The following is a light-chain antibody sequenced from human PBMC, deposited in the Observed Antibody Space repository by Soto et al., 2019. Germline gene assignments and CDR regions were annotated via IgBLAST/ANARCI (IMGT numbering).Light chain of an antibody. CDR1: QSVSNNY. J-gene: IGKJ1*01. CDR2: GAS. CDR3: QQYGSSGT. Sequence: ESVLTQSPGTQSLSPGERATLSCRASQSVSNNYLAWYQQKPGQAPRLLIYGASNRATGIPDRFSGSGSGTDFTLTISRLEPEDFAVYYCQQYGSSGTFGQGTKVDIK. V-gene: IGKV3-20*01.